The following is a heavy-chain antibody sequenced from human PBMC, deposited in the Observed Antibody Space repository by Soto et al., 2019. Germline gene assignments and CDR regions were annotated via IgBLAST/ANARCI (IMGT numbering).Heavy chain of an antibody. CDR3: AKGAGDRLSLGMDV. V-gene: IGHV3-30*18. J-gene: IGHJ6*02. CDR2: ISYDGSNT. D-gene: IGHD1-26*01. Sequence: QVQLVESGGGVVQPGWSLRLSCAASGFSISDYGMEWVRQAPGKGLEWVALISYDGSNTYYADSVKGRFTISRDNSKDTLFLQVTGLSREDTAVYYCAKGAGDRLSLGMDVWGQGTTVTVSS. CDR1: GFSISDYG.